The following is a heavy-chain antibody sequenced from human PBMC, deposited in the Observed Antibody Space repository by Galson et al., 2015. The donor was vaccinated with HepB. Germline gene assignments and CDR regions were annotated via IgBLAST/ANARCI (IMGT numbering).Heavy chain of an antibody. CDR2: IIPILGIA. J-gene: IGHJ2*01. Sequence: SVKVSCKASGGTFSSYTISWVRQAPGQGLEWMGRIIPILGIANYAQKFQGRVTITADKSTSTAYMELSSLRSEDTAVYYCARDRRYYDSSGYYSAYFDLWGRGTLVTVSS. CDR3: ARDRRYYDSSGYYSAYFDL. V-gene: IGHV1-69*04. CDR1: GGTFSSYT. D-gene: IGHD3-22*01.